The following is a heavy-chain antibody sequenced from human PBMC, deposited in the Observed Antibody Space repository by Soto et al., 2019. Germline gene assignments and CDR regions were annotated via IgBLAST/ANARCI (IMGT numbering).Heavy chain of an antibody. D-gene: IGHD3-10*01. Sequence: SETLSLTCAVYCGSFSGYYWSWIRQPPGKGLEWIGEINHSGSTNYNPSLKSRVTISVDTSKNQFSLKLSSVTAADTAVYYCARARRRTMVRGVSNWFDPWGQGTLVTVSS. CDR3: ARARRRTMVRGVSNWFDP. CDR1: CGSFSGYY. J-gene: IGHJ5*02. V-gene: IGHV4-34*01. CDR2: INHSGST.